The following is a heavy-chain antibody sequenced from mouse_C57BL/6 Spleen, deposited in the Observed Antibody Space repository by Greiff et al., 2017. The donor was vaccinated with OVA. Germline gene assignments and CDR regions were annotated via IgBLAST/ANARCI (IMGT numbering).Heavy chain of an antibody. D-gene: IGHD1-1*01. J-gene: IGHJ1*03. Sequence: QVQLQQPGAELVKPGASVKLSCKASGYTFTSYWMHWVKQRPGQGLEWIGMIHPNSGSTNYNEKFKSKATLTVDKSSSTAYMQLSSLTSEDSAVYYCARYYYGSGYFDVWGTGTTVTVSS. CDR1: GYTFTSYW. V-gene: IGHV1-64*01. CDR2: IHPNSGST. CDR3: ARYYYGSGYFDV.